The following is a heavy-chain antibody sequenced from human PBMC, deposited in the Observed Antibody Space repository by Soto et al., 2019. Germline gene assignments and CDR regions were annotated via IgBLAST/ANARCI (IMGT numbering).Heavy chain of an antibody. J-gene: IGHJ4*02. Sequence: QVQLVQSGAEVKKPGSSVKVSCKASGGTFSSYAISWVRQAPGQGLEWMGGIIPIFGTANYAQKFQGRVTITADKATSKAYMELSSLRSEDTAVYYCARRGSYFGYFDYLGQGTLVTVSS. V-gene: IGHV1-69*06. CDR1: GGTFSSYA. CDR3: ARRGSYFGYFDY. CDR2: IIPIFGTA. D-gene: IGHD1-26*01.